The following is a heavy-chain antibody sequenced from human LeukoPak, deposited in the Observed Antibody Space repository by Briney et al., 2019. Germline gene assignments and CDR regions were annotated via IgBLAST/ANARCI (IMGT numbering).Heavy chain of an antibody. D-gene: IGHD3-22*01. Sequence: PGGSLRLSCAASGFTVSSNYMSWVRQAPGKGLEWVSVIYSGGSTYYADSVKGRFTISRDNSKNTLYLQMNSLRAEDTAVYYCARGLFYMDDSSGYPHYYYYYMDVWGKGTTVTISS. CDR2: IYSGGST. CDR1: GFTVSSNY. V-gene: IGHV3-53*01. CDR3: ARGLFYMDDSSGYPHYYYYYMDV. J-gene: IGHJ6*03.